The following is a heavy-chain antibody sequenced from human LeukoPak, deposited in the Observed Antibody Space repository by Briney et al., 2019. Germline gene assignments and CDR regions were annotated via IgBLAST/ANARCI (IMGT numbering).Heavy chain of an antibody. V-gene: IGHV3-7*01. D-gene: IGHD3-3*01. Sequence: PGGSLRLSCAASGFTFSSYWMSWVRQAPGKWLEWVANIKQDGSEKYYVDSVKGRFTISRGNAKNSLYLQMNSLRAGDTAVYYCARDKSTYYDFWSGYLRVFDPWGQGTLVTVSS. CDR3: ARDKSTYYDFWSGYLRVFDP. J-gene: IGHJ5*02. CDR2: IKQDGSEK. CDR1: GFTFSSYW.